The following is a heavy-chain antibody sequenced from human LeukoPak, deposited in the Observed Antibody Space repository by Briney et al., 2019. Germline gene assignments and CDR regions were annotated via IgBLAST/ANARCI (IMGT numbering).Heavy chain of an antibody. CDR1: GGTFSSYA. J-gene: IGHJ6*03. V-gene: IGHV1-69*13. CDR3: ARAGGSGSYYEMRYYYYYMDV. CDR2: IIPIFGTA. Sequence: SVKVSCKASGGTFSSYAISWVRQAPGQGLEWMGGIIPIFGTANYAQKFQGRVTITADESTSTAYMELSSLRSEDTAVYYCARAGGSGSYYEMRYYYYYMDVWGKGTTVTISS. D-gene: IGHD3-10*01.